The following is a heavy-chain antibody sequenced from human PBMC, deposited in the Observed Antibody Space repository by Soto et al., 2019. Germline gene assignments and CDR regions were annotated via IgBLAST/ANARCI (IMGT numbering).Heavy chain of an antibody. Sequence: EVQLVESGGGLVQPGGSLRLSCAASGFTFSSYSMNWVRQAPGKGLEWVSYISSSSSTIYYADSVKGRFIISRDNAKNSLYLQMNSLRDEDTAVYYCARDPTYYYGSGSSWFDYWGQGTLVTVSS. D-gene: IGHD3-10*01. CDR1: GFTFSSYS. V-gene: IGHV3-48*02. CDR2: ISSSSSTI. J-gene: IGHJ4*02. CDR3: ARDPTYYYGSGSSWFDY.